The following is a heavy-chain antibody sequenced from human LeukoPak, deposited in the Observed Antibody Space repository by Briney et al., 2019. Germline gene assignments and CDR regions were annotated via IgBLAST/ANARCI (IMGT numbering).Heavy chain of an antibody. CDR3: ARAGLGAAADV. Sequence: PGGSLRLSCAASGFTFCNYGIHWVRQPPGRGLEWVALIWYDGSNKYYADSVKGRFTISRDNSKNTLSLQMISLRADDTAVYYCARAGLGAAADVWGQGTLVTVSS. CDR2: IWYDGSNK. D-gene: IGHD6-13*01. J-gene: IGHJ4*02. CDR1: GFTFCNYG. V-gene: IGHV3-33*01.